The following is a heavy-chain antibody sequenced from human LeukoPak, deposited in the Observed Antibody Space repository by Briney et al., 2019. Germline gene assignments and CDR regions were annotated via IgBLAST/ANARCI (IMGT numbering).Heavy chain of an antibody. J-gene: IGHJ4*02. Sequence: SETLSLTCTVSGGSISSSSYYWGWIRQPPGKGLEWIGSIYYSGSTYYNPSLKSRVTISVDTSKNQFSLKLSSVTAADTAVYYCARVTGYRIEDYFDYWGQGPWSPSPQ. V-gene: IGHV4-39*01. D-gene: IGHD6-13*01. CDR2: IYYSGST. CDR3: ARVTGYRIEDYFDY. CDR1: GGSISSSSYY.